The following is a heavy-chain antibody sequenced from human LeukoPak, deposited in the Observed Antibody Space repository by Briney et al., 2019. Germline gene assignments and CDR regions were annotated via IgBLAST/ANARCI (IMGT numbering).Heavy chain of an antibody. CDR2: TKPDGSAE. Sequence: RGCLRLSCAASGFSFRNYWMGWVRQAPGKGRGWGSNTKPDGSAEYYADSVRGRFTASRDNANNLLYLQMNRLRAEDTALYYCARDGGLHTNFDSWGQGTLLTVSS. CDR3: ARDGGLHTNFDS. D-gene: IGHD2-15*01. V-gene: IGHV3-7*01. CDR1: GFSFRNYW. J-gene: IGHJ4*02.